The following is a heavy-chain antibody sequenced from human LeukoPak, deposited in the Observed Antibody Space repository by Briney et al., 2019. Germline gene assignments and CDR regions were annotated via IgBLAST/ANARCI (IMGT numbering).Heavy chain of an antibody. Sequence: ASVKVSCKASGYTFTGYYMHWVRQAPRQGLEWMGRINPNSGGTNYAQKFQGRVTMTRDTSISTAYMELSRLRSDDTAVYYCAVRYGSGSYYNKGDWFDPWGQGTLVTVSS. D-gene: IGHD3-10*01. CDR3: AVRYGSGSYYNKGDWFDP. J-gene: IGHJ5*02. CDR2: INPNSGGT. CDR1: GYTFTGYY. V-gene: IGHV1-2*06.